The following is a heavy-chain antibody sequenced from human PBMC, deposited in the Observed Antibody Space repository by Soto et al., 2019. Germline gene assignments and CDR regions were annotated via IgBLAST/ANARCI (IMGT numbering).Heavy chain of an antibody. V-gene: IGHV4-30-2*01. J-gene: IGHJ5*02. D-gene: IGHD4-17*01. CDR1: GDSISSGGYS. CDR3: ARFYGDYYNWFDP. CDR2: IYHSGST. Sequence: QLQLQESDSGLVKPSQTLSLTCAVSGDSISSGGYSWSWIRQPPGKDLEWIGYIYHSGSTYYNPSLKSRVNISIDRSKNQFSLKLSSVTAADTAVYYCARFYGDYYNWFDPWGQGTLVIVSS.